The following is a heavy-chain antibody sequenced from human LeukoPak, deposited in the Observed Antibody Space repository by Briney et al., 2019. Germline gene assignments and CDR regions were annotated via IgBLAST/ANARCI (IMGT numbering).Heavy chain of an antibody. V-gene: IGHV1-2*02. CDR1: GYTFTGYY. J-gene: IGHJ6*03. D-gene: IGHD5-18*01. CDR3: ARRGYSYGHESAVYYYFMDV. Sequence: ASVTVSCKASGYTFTGYYMHWVRQAPGQGLEWMGWINPNSGGTNCAQKFQGRVTMTRDTSISTAYMELSRLRSDDTAIYYCARRGYSYGHESAVYYYFMDVWGKGTTVTISS. CDR2: INPNSGGT.